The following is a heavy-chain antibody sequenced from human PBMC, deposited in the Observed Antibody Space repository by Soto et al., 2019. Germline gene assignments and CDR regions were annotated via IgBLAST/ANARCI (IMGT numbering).Heavy chain of an antibody. V-gene: IGHV3-30*18. CDR1: GFTFSSYG. Sequence: QVQLVESGGGVVQPGRSLRLSCAASGFTFSSYGMHWVRQAPGKGLEWVAVISYDGSNKYYADSVKGRFTISRDNSKNTLYRQTTSLRAEDTAVYYCAKDLATAAGKGGGDNYYYSYGMDVWGQGTTVTVSS. CDR3: AKDLATAAGKGGGDNYYYSYGMDV. D-gene: IGHD6-25*01. J-gene: IGHJ6*02. CDR2: ISYDGSNK.